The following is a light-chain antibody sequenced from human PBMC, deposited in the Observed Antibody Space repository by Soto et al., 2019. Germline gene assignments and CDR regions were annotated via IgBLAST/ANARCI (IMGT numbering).Light chain of an antibody. V-gene: IGLV2-14*01. CDR1: SSDIGAYNY. J-gene: IGLJ2*01. Sequence: QSVLTQPASVSGSPGQSITISCTGTSSDIGAYNYVSWYQQHPGKAPKLMIYDVSNRPSRVSNRFSGSKSGHTASLTISGLQAEDEADYYCSSYTSSSTVVFGGGTKVTVL. CDR3: SSYTSSSTVV. CDR2: DVS.